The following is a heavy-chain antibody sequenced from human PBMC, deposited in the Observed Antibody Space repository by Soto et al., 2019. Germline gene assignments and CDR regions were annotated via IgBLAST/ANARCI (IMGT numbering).Heavy chain of an antibody. J-gene: IGHJ4*02. CDR3: ARGVDSWSGYLF. Sequence: QVHLQQWGAGRLKPSETLSLTCALYGGSLDGYYWSWIRQSPGKGLEWIGEIHHSGSTKYNPSLKSRVSLLVDTSTKQFALKLTSVTAADRRVYYCARGVDSWSGYLFWGQGTPVTVSS. CDR2: IHHSGST. CDR1: GGSLDGYY. D-gene: IGHD3-3*01. V-gene: IGHV4-34*01.